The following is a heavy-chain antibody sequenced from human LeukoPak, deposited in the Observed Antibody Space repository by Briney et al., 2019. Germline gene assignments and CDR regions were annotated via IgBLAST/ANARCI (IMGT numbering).Heavy chain of an antibody. D-gene: IGHD1-1*01. CDR1: GGSLSSGNYY. CDR2: IYYGGST. J-gene: IGHJ3*02. Sequence: SETLSLTCAVSGGSLSSGNYYWVWIRQPPGKGLEWIANIYYGGSTYYNPSLKSRVTISVDTSKNQFSLKLSSVTAADTAVYYCARTDNLPQCAFDIWGQGTMVTVSS. V-gene: IGHV4-39*01. CDR3: ARTDNLPQCAFDI.